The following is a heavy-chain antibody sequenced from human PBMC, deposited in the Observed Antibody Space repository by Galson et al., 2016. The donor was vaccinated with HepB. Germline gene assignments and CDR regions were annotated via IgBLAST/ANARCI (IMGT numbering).Heavy chain of an antibody. CDR2: IISMFGTA. J-gene: IGHJ5*02. Sequence: SVKVSCKASGGTFSSYAISWVRQAPGQGLEWMGGIISMFGTADYAQKFQGRVTITADKSTSTAYMELSSLTSEDTAVYYCARVAIFGVVYNWFDPWGQGTVVTVS. CDR1: GGTFSSYA. D-gene: IGHD3-3*01. V-gene: IGHV1-69*06. CDR3: ARVAIFGVVYNWFDP.